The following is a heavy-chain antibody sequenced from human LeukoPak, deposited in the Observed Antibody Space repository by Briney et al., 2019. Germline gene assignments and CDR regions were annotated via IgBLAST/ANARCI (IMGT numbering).Heavy chain of an antibody. V-gene: IGHV3-66*01. J-gene: IGHJ4*02. CDR3: ARETLNCSGGSCFFDY. D-gene: IGHD2-15*01. CDR2: IYSGGST. Sequence: GGSLRLSCAASGFTVSSNYMSWVRQAPGKGLEWVSVIYSGGSTYYADSVKGRFTISRDNSKNTLYLQMNSLRAEDTAVYYCARETLNCSGGSCFFDYWGQGTLVTVSS. CDR1: GFTVSSNY.